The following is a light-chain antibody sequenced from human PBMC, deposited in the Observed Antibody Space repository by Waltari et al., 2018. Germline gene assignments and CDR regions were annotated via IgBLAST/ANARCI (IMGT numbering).Light chain of an antibody. V-gene: IGLV2-14*01. CDR3: CAYTTSTIRI. J-gene: IGLJ2*01. CDR2: EVN. CDR1: SSDIGAYNY. Sequence: QSALTQPASVSGSPGQSITISCTGTSSDIGAYNYVSWYQHPPGKAPKLMIYEVNNRPSGVSDRFSGSKSGNTASLTISGLQAEDEADYYCCAYTTSTIRIFGGGTKLTVL.